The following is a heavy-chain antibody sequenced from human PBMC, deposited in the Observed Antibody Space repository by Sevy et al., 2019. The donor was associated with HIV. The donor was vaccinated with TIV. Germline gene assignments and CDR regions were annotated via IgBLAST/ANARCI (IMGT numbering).Heavy chain of an antibody. CDR2: IHYTGGT. CDR3: ASKRGYNDGPFDY. Sequence: SETLSLTCTVSGGSFTSSDSYWSWIRQPPGVGLEGIGYIHYTGGTYYNPFLKSRVAMSVDTSEKQFSLKLSFLTAADTAVYYCASKRGYNDGPFDYWGQGTLVTVSS. V-gene: IGHV4-30-4*01. D-gene: IGHD5-12*01. CDR1: GGSFTSSDSY. J-gene: IGHJ4*02.